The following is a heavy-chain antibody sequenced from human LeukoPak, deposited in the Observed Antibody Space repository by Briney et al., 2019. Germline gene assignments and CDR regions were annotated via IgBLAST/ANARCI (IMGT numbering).Heavy chain of an antibody. D-gene: IGHD5-12*01. CDR2: ISSSSSYI. V-gene: IGHV3-21*01. J-gene: IGHJ4*02. CDR1: GFTFSSYR. Sequence: GRSLRLSCAASGFTFSSYRMNWVRQAPGKGLEWVSSISSSSSYIYYADSVKGRFTISRDNAKNSLYLQMNSLRAEDTAVYYCASDLIVATTQWGQGTLVTVSS. CDR3: ASDLIVATTQ.